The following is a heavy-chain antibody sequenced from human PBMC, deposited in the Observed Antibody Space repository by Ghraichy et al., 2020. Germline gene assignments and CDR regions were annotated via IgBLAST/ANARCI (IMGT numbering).Heavy chain of an antibody. CDR3: ARGTLLGRYNWNADY. J-gene: IGHJ4*02. Sequence: SQTLSLTCTVSGGSISSGSYYWSWIRQPAGKGLEWIGRIYTSGSTNYNPSLKSRVTISVDTSKNQFSLKLSSVTAADTAVYYCARGTLLGRYNWNADYWGQGTLVTVSS. CDR2: IYTSGST. V-gene: IGHV4-61*02. D-gene: IGHD1-1*01. CDR1: GGSISSGSYY.